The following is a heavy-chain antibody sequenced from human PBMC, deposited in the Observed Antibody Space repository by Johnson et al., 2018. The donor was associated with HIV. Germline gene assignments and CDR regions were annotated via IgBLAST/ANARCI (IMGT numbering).Heavy chain of an antibody. CDR3: ARSRWVSTLGALDI. D-gene: IGHD4-23*01. V-gene: IGHV3-53*01. J-gene: IGHJ3*02. CDR1: GLAVSSNY. CDR2: IYSDGNT. Sequence: VQLVESGGGLLQPGGSLRLSCAAFGLAVSSNYMSSVRQAPGKGLEWVSIIYSDGNTYCAASVQGRFTISRDNSKNTLYLQMNSLRAGDTAVYYCARSRWVSTLGALDIWGQGTMVTVSS.